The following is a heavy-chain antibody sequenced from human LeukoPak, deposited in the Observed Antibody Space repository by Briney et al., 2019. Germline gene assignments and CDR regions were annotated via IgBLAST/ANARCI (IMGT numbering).Heavy chain of an antibody. CDR2: IYTSGST. CDR3: ARVSAGTERNNWFDP. J-gene: IGHJ5*02. V-gene: IGHV4-4*07. D-gene: IGHD1-1*01. CDR1: GGSISGYY. Sequence: SETLSLTCTVSGGSISGYYWSWIRQPAGKGLEWIGRIYTSGSTNYNPSLKSRVTMSVDTSKNQFSLKLSSVTAADTAVYYCARVSAGTERNNWFDPWGQGTLVTVSS.